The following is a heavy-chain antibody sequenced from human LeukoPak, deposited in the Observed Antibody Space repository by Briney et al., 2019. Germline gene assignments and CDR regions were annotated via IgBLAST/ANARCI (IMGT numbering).Heavy chain of an antibody. CDR2: ISAYNGNT. CDR3: ARDLNGYSSSWYGYY. Sequence: GASVKVSCKASGYTFTSYGISWVRQAPGQGLEWMGWISAYNGNTNYAQKLQGRVTMTTDTSTSTAYMELRSLRSDDTAVYYCARDLNGYSSSWYGYYWGQGTLVAVSS. J-gene: IGHJ4*02. CDR1: GYTFTSYG. V-gene: IGHV1-18*01. D-gene: IGHD6-13*01.